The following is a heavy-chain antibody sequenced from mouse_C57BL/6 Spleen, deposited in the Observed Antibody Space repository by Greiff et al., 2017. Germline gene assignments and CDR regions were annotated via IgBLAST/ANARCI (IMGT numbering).Heavy chain of an antibody. D-gene: IGHD1-1*01. V-gene: IGHV1-50*01. CDR1: GYTFTSYW. J-gene: IGHJ1*03. Sequence: QVQLQQPGAELVKPGASVKLSCKASGYTFTSYWMQWVKQRPGQGLEWIGEIDPSDSYTNYNQKFKGKATLTADTSSSTAYMQPNSLTSEDTAVYYCARPAYTVAAAYWYFDGWGTGTTVTVSS. CDR2: IDPSDSYT. CDR3: ARPAYTVAAAYWYFDG.